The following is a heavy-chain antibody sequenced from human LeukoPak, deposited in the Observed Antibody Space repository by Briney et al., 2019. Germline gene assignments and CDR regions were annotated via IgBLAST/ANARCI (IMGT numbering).Heavy chain of an antibody. D-gene: IGHD3-10*01. J-gene: IGHJ6*03. V-gene: IGHV4/OR15-8*02. CDR1: GASISSSDW. CDR3: ARTNPQLWYGGYYYYMDV. Sequence: SETLSLTCVVSGASISSSDWWSWIRQPPGKGLEWIGETSHSGNTDYDPSLKSRVTMSVDTSKNQFSLKLRSVTAADTAVYFCARTNPQLWYGGYYYYMDVWGKGTTVTVSS. CDR2: TSHSGNT.